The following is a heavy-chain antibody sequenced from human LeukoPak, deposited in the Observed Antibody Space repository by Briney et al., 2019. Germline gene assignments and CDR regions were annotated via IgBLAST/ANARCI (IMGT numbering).Heavy chain of an antibody. CDR2: IYPGDSDT. D-gene: IGHD4-17*01. CDR3: ARLRRIVRHRTTVTPDAFDI. V-gene: IGHV5-51*01. J-gene: IGHJ3*02. CDR1: GYSFTSYW. Sequence: GESLKISCKGSGYSFTSYWIGWVRQMPGKGLEWMGIIYPGDSDTRYSPSFQGQVTISADKSISTAYLQWSSLKASDTAMYYCARLRRIVRHRTTVTPDAFDIWGQGTMVTVSS.